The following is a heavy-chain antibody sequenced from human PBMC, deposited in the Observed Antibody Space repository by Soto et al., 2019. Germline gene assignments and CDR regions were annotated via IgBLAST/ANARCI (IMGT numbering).Heavy chain of an antibody. CDR1: GFTFSSYW. CDR2: INSDGSRT. J-gene: IGHJ6*02. D-gene: IGHD1-26*01. V-gene: IGHV3-74*01. CDR3: ARVLEYGLVGSSSDYHYVLAG. Sequence: PGRYVRLSCAASGFTFSSYWMHWVRQAPGKGLVWVSRINSDGSRTSYADSVKGRFTISGDNAKNTLYLQMNSLRAEDTAMYYCARVLEYGLVGSSSDYHYVLAGRGQGTTVIVSS.